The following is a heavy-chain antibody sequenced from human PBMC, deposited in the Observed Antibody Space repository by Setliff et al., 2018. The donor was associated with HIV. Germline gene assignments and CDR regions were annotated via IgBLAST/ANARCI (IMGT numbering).Heavy chain of an antibody. Sequence: SETLSLTCAVSGDSISNNNWWSWVRQPPGKGLEWIGEIYHSGSTNYNPSLKSRVTILIDRSKNQFSLKLTSVTAADTAVYYCARLSDTAMASFDSWGQGSLVTVSS. J-gene: IGHJ4*02. CDR1: GDSISNNNW. V-gene: IGHV4-4*02. D-gene: IGHD5-18*01. CDR3: ARLSDTAMASFDS. CDR2: IYHSGST.